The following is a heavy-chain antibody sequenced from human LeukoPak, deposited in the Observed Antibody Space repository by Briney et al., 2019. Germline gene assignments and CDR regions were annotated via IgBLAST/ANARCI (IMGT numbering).Heavy chain of an antibody. V-gene: IGHV3-23*01. Sequence: GGSLRLSCAASGFTFTNFAMKWVRQAPGKGLEWVADISGGGEHTFYADSVKGRFTISRDNSKDTLHLQMNILRPEDTALYYCASGPYSSSYFASWGQGTMVTVSS. D-gene: IGHD6-13*01. J-gene: IGHJ4*02. CDR1: GFTFTNFA. CDR3: ASGPYSSSYFAS. CDR2: ISGGGEHT.